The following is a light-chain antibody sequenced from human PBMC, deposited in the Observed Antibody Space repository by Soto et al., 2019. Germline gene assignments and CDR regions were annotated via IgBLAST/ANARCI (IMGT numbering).Light chain of an antibody. V-gene: IGKV3-11*01. J-gene: IGKJ5*01. CDR3: QQRSSLIT. Sequence: EIVLTQSPATLSLSPGESATLSCRASQSVGPYLAWYQQKPGQAPRLIIYETSNRVTGVPARFSGSGSGTAFTLTINSAEPEDLAIYYCQQRSSLITFGQGTRLEIK. CDR2: ETS. CDR1: QSVGPY.